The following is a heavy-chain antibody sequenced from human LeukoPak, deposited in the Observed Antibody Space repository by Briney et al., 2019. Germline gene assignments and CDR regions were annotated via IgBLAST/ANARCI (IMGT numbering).Heavy chain of an antibody. D-gene: IGHD3-3*01. CDR1: GYTFTSYG. Sequence: GASVKVSCKASGYTFTSYGISWVRQAPGQGLEWMGWISAYNGNTNYAQKLQGRVTMTTDTSTSTAYMELRSLRSDDTAVYYCARLSKEYDFWSGVTGEYYYYYMDVWGKGTTVTVSS. V-gene: IGHV1-18*01. CDR2: ISAYNGNT. J-gene: IGHJ6*03. CDR3: ARLSKEYDFWSGVTGEYYYYYMDV.